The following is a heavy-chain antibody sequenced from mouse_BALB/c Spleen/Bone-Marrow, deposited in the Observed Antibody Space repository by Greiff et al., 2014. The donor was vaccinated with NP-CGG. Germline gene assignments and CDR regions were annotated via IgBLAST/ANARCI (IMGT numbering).Heavy chain of an antibody. Sequence: VQLQQSGPELVKPGASVRISCKASGYTSTSYYIHWVKQRPGQGLEWIGWIYPGNVNPKYNENFKGKATLTADKASSTAYMQLSSLTSEDSAVYFCARERRGNYGFDYWGQGTTLTVSS. CDR2: IYPGNVNP. J-gene: IGHJ2*01. CDR3: ARERRGNYGFDY. D-gene: IGHD2-1*01. V-gene: IGHV1S56*01. CDR1: GYTSTSYY.